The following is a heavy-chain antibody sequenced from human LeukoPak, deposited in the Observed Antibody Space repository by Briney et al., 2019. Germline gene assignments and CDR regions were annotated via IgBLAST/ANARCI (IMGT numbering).Heavy chain of an antibody. CDR1: GFTFSSYG. D-gene: IGHD2-2*01. CDR2: ISYDGSNK. CDR3: ARGGCSTSCYPYYYYGMDV. J-gene: IGHJ6*02. Sequence: PGGSLRLSCAASGFTFSSYGMHWVRQAPGKGLEWVAVISYDGSNKYYADSVKGRFTISRDNSKNTLYLQMNSLRAEDTAVYYCARGGCSTSCYPYYYYGMDVWGQGTTVTVSS. V-gene: IGHV3-30*03.